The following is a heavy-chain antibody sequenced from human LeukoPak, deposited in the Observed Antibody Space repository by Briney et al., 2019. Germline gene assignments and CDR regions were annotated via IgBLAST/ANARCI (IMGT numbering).Heavy chain of an antibody. CDR1: GFTFSSYG. V-gene: IGHV3-30*03. D-gene: IGHD6-19*01. CDR3: ARGLSSGWLQYFDY. Sequence: GALRLSCAASGFTFSSYGMHWVRQAPGKGLEWVAVISYDGSNKYYADSVKGRFTIPRDNAKNSLYLQMNSLRAGDTAVYYCARGLSSGWLQYFDYWGQGTLVSVSS. CDR2: ISYDGSNK. J-gene: IGHJ4*02.